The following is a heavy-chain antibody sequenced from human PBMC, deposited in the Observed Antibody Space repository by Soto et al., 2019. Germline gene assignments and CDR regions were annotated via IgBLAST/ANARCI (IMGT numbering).Heavy chain of an antibody. Sequence: QLELQESGPGLVKPSETLSLTCTVSGGSISSSRYYWDWIRQPTGKGLEWIGSIYYSGSTYYNPSLKSRVTISVDTSKNQFSLKMSSVTAADTAVYYCARQINPMIVVVPAGWFDPWGQGTLVTVSS. D-gene: IGHD3-22*01. CDR2: IYYSGST. CDR1: GGSISSSRYY. CDR3: ARQINPMIVVVPAGWFDP. J-gene: IGHJ5*02. V-gene: IGHV4-39*01.